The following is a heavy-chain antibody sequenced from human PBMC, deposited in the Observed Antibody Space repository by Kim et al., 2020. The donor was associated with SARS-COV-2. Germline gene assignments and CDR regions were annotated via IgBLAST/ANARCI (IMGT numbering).Heavy chain of an antibody. J-gene: IGHJ6*01. CDR2: ISYDGSNK. CDR3: AREAFGELFRSYYYYYYG. D-gene: IGHD3-10*01. Sequence: GSLRLSCAASGFTFSSYAMHWVRQAPGKGLEWGAVISYDGSNKYYADSVKGRFTISRDNSKNTLYLQMNSLRAEDTAVYYCAREAFGELFRSYYYYYYG. CDR1: GFTFSSYA. V-gene: IGHV3-30*04.